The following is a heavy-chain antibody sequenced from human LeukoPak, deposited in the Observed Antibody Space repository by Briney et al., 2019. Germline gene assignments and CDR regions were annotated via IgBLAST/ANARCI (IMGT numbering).Heavy chain of an antibody. Sequence: PSETLSLTCTVSGGSISSGGYYRSWIRQHPGKGLEWIGYIYYSGSTYYNPSLESRVSISVDTSKNQFSLKLTSVTAADTAVYYCANQKDSSSFVDYWGQGTLVTVSS. D-gene: IGHD6-6*01. CDR2: IYYSGST. CDR3: ANQKDSSSFVDY. CDR1: GGSISSGGYY. V-gene: IGHV4-31*03. J-gene: IGHJ4*02.